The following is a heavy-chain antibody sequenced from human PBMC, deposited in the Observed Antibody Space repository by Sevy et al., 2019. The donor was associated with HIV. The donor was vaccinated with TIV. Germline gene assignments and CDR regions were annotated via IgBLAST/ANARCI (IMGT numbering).Heavy chain of an antibody. CDR2: ISGSGITT. CDR1: GFSFSSYA. Sequence: GGSLRLSCAASGFSFSSYAMIWVRQAPGKGLEWVSGISGSGITTYYADSVKGRFTISRDNSKNTLHLQMNSLRAEDTAVYYCARVAGSGTYYSGDFDYWGQGTLVTVSS. D-gene: IGHD3-10*01. V-gene: IGHV3-23*01. J-gene: IGHJ4*02. CDR3: ARVAGSGTYYSGDFDY.